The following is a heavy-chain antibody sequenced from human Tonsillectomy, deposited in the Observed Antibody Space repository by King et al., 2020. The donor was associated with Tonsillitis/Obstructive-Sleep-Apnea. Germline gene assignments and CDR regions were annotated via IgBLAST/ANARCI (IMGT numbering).Heavy chain of an antibody. D-gene: IGHD2-2*01. CDR2: ISSSSSTI. V-gene: IGHV3-48*02. Sequence: VQLVESGGGLVQPGGSLRLSCAASGFTFSSYSMNWVRQAPGKGLEWVSYISSSSSTIYYADSVKGRFTISRDNAKNSLYLQMNSLRDEDTAVYYCARGLRDIVVENHMDVWGKGTTVTVSS. J-gene: IGHJ6*03. CDR3: ARGLRDIVVENHMDV. CDR1: GFTFSSYS.